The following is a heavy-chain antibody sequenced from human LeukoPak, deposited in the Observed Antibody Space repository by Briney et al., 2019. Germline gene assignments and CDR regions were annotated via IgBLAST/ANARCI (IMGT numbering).Heavy chain of an antibody. J-gene: IGHJ4*02. CDR3: ARDGHGITVSGDFDY. CDR1: GFTFGTSA. D-gene: IGHD1-20*01. V-gene: IGHV3-7*01. CDR2: IKQDGSEK. Sequence: GRSLRLSCAASGFTFGTSAMSWVRQAPGKGLEWVANIKQDGSEKYYVDSVKGRFTISRDIAKNSLYLQMNSLRAEDTSVYYCARDGHGITVSGDFDYWGQGTLVTVSS.